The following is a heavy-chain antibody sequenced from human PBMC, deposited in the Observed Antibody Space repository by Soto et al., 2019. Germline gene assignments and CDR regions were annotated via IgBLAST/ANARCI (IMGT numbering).Heavy chain of an antibody. J-gene: IGHJ5*02. CDR3: ARDITMVRGVPPNNWFDP. CDR1: GYTFTSYY. D-gene: IGHD3-10*01. Sequence: APLKVSCKASGYTFTSYYMHWVRQAPGQGLEWMGIINPSAGSTSYAQKFQGRVTMTRDTSTSTVYMELRSLRSDDTAVYYCARDITMVRGVPPNNWFDPWGQGTLVTVSS. V-gene: IGHV1-46*01. CDR2: INPSAGST.